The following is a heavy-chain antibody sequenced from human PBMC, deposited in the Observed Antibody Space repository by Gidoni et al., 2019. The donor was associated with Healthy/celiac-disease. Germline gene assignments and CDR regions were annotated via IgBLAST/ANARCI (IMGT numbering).Heavy chain of an antibody. J-gene: IGHJ3*02. D-gene: IGHD3-16*02. CDR2: ISYDGSNK. CDR3: ARQGLSGSYAFDI. CDR1: GFTFSSYA. V-gene: IGHV3-30-3*01. Sequence: QVQLVESGGGVVQPGRSLRLSCAASGFTFSSYAMHWVRQAPGKGLEWVAVISYDGSNKYYADSVKGRFTISRDNSKNTLYLQMNSLRAEDTAVYYCARQGLSGSYAFDIWGQGTMVTVSS.